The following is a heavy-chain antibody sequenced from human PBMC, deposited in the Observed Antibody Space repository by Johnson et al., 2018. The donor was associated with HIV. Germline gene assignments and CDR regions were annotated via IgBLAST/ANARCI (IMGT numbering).Heavy chain of an antibody. CDR2: LKSKTDGGTI. V-gene: IGHV3-15*01. CDR1: GFTFSDYY. D-gene: IGHD1-1*01. Sequence: VQLVESGGGLVKPGGSLRLSCAASGFTFSDYYMSWIRQAPGKGLEWVGRLKSKTDGGTIDYAAPVKGRFTISRDGSKNTLYLHMNGLKTEDTGVYYCTTGLYWNDAFNIWGQGTMVSVSS. J-gene: IGHJ3*02. CDR3: TTGLYWNDAFNI.